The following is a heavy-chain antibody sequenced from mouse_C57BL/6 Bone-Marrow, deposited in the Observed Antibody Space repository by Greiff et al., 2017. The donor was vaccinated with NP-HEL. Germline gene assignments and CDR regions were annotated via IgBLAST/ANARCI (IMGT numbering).Heavy chain of an antibody. D-gene: IGHD1-1*01. CDR1: GYTFTDYN. J-gene: IGHJ3*01. CDR2: INPNNGGT. V-gene: IGHV1-18*01. CDR3: ARFSHYGSRYWFAY. Sequence: EVQLQQSGPELVKPGASVKIPCKASGYTFTDYNMDWVKQSHGKSLEWIGDINPNNGGTIYNQKFKGKATLTVDKSSSTAYMELRSLTSEDTAVYYCARFSHYGSRYWFAYWGQGTLVTVSA.